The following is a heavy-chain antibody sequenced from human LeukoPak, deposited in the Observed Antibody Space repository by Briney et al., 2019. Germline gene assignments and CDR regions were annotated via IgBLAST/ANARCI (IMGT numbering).Heavy chain of an antibody. V-gene: IGHV4-4*02. CDR3: ARHSIAAAGTPIDY. Sequence: SETLPLTCAVSAGSISSSNWWSWVRQSPVKGLEWIGEIYLYGTTNYNPSLKSRVTMSVDRSKNQFSLKLSSVTAADTAVYYCARHSIAAAGTPIDYWGQGTLVTVSS. J-gene: IGHJ4*02. D-gene: IGHD6-13*01. CDR2: IYLYGTT. CDR1: AGSISSSNW.